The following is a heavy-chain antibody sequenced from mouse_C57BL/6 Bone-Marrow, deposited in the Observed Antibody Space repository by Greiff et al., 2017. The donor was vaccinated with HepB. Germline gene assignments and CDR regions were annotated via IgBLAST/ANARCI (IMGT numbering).Heavy chain of an antibody. CDR3: ARGGYYGSSPNWYFDV. CDR2: IWSGGST. Sequence: QVQLKQSGPGLVQPSQSLSITCTVSGFSLTSYGVHWVRQSPGKGLEWLGVIWSGGSTDYNAAFISRLSISKDNSKSQVFFKMNSLQADDSALYYCARGGYYGSSPNWYFDVWGTGTTVTVSS. V-gene: IGHV2-2*01. D-gene: IGHD1-1*01. J-gene: IGHJ1*03. CDR1: GFSLTSYG.